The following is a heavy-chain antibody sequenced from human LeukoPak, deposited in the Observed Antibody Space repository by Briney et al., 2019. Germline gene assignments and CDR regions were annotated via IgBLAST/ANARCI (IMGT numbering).Heavy chain of an antibody. V-gene: IGHV3-30-3*01. D-gene: IGHD3-16*01. CDR3: ARGDNYVWGSSFDY. CDR1: GFTFSSYA. CDR2: ISYDGSNK. J-gene: IGHJ4*02. Sequence: GRSLRLSCAASGFTFSSYAMHWVRQAPGKGLEWVAVISYDGSNKYYADSVKGRFTISRDNSKNALYLRMNSLRAEDTAVYYCARGDNYVWGSSFDYWGQGTLVTVSS.